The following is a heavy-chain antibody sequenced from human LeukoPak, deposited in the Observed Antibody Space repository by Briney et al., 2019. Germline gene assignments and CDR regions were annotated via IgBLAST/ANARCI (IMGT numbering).Heavy chain of an antibody. Sequence: PGRSLRLSCAASGFTFSSYEMNWVRQAPGKGLEWVSYISSRGSTVYYADSVKGRFTISRDNAKNSLYLQMNSLRAEDTAVYYCARSYYYDSSGYSNWSDPWGQGTLVTVSS. CDR2: ISSRGSTV. CDR3: ARSYYYDSSGYSNWSDP. V-gene: IGHV3-48*03. CDR1: GFTFSSYE. D-gene: IGHD3-22*01. J-gene: IGHJ5*02.